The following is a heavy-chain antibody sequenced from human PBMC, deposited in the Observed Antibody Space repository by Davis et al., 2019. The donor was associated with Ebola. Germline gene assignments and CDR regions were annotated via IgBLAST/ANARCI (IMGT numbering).Heavy chain of an antibody. V-gene: IGHV4-39*01. Sequence: SETLSLTCTVSGGSISSSSYYWGWIRQPPGKGLEWIGSIYYSGSTYYNPSLKSRVTISVDTSKNQFSLKLSSVTAADTAVYYCASGRGYCTGGVCYRGPFDPWGQGTLVTDSS. CDR3: ASGRGYCTGGVCYRGPFDP. CDR1: GGSISSSSYY. J-gene: IGHJ5*02. CDR2: IYYSGST. D-gene: IGHD2-8*02.